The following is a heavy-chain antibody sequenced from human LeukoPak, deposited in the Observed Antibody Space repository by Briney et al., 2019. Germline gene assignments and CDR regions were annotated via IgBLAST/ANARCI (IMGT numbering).Heavy chain of an antibody. CDR3: ARRYNWNGNDY. CDR2: GSESGGT. D-gene: IGHD1-1*01. CDR1: GGSLNGHY. J-gene: IGHJ4*02. V-gene: IGHV4-34*01. Sequence: SETLSLTCAVYGGSLNGHYWSWIRQPPGKGLEWIGEGSESGGTKFNPSLKSRVTISADTSKNQFSLKLNSVTAADTAVYYCARRYNWNGNDYWGQGTLVTVSS.